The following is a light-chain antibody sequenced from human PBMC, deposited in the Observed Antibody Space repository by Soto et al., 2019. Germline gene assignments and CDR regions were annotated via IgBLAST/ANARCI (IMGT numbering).Light chain of an antibody. CDR2: NVI. Sequence: QSALTQVASVSGSPGQSITISCTGTSGDVGGYDYVSWYQQHPGKAPKLMIYNVIYRPSGVSNRFSGSKSGNTASLTISGLQAEDEANYYCSSHTDTNTVIFGGGTKLTVL. V-gene: IGLV2-14*03. J-gene: IGLJ2*01. CDR3: SSHTDTNTVI. CDR1: SGDVGGYDY.